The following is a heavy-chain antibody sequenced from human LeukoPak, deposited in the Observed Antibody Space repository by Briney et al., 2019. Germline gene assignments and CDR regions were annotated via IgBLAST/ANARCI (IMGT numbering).Heavy chain of an antibody. J-gene: IGHJ3*01. V-gene: IGHV4-38-2*02. CDR1: GYFSTAYY. CDR2: IRPDGHT. Sequence: SETLSLTCTVSGYFSTAYYWGWIRQHPGKGLEWMASIRPDGHTYTNSSLRNQLTISADMSRNEFSLKLNSLTAADTAVYYCARQVATKGEWAFDVWGQGTVVTVSS. CDR3: ARQVATKGEWAFDV. D-gene: IGHD5-12*01.